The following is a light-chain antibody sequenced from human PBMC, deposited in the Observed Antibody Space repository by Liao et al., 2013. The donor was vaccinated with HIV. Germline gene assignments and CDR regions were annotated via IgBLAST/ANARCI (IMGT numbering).Light chain of an antibody. V-gene: IGLV3-1*01. Sequence: SYDLTQPPSVSVSPGQTATITCSGDKLGQKYASWYQQKPGQSPVMVIYQDNKRPSGIPERFSGSNSGNTATLTISGTQALDEADYFCQAWDNSVDRVVFGGGTKLTVL. CDR1: KLGQKY. CDR3: QAWDNSVDRVV. J-gene: IGLJ2*01. CDR2: QDN.